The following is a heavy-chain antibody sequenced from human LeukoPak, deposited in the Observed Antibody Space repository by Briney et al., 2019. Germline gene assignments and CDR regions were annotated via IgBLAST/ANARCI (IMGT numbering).Heavy chain of an antibody. CDR3: ASGTYYDESGYSRVP. CDR2: IGATSTYI. Sequence: TGGSLRLSCAASGFTFSSYSMNWVRQAPGKGLEWVSSIGATSTYIHYADSVKGRFTISRDNTKKSLYLLMNSLRAEDTAVYYCASGTYYDESGYSRVPWGQGTLVTVSS. J-gene: IGHJ5*02. D-gene: IGHD3-16*01. CDR1: GFTFSSYS. V-gene: IGHV3-21*01.